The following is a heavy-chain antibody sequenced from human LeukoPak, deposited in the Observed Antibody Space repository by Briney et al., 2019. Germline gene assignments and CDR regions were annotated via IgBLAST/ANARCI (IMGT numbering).Heavy chain of an antibody. Sequence: GGSLRLSCVASGFTFSSYYMNWVRQAPGKGLEWVSYISSSGKTIYYAASVKGRVTSSRDNAKNSLYLQMNSLRGDDSAVYYCARGERWDLPDLGFFDSWGQGALVTVSS. J-gene: IGHJ4*02. CDR1: GFTFSSYY. D-gene: IGHD1-1*01. CDR2: ISSSGKTI. V-gene: IGHV3-48*03. CDR3: ARGERWDLPDLGFFDS.